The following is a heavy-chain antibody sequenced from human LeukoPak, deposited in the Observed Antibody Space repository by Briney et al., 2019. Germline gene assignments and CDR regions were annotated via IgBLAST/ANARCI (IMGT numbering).Heavy chain of an antibody. CDR2: IRYDGSNK. CDR1: GFTFSSYG. CDR3: AKSSTVGGDYGLNWFDP. Sequence: GGSLRLSCAASGFTFSSYGMHWVRQAPGKGLEWVAFIRYDGSNKYYADSVKGRFTISRDNSKNTLYLQMNSLRAEDTAVYYCAKSSTVGGDYGLNWFDPWGQGTLVTVSS. J-gene: IGHJ5*02. D-gene: IGHD4-17*01. V-gene: IGHV3-30*02.